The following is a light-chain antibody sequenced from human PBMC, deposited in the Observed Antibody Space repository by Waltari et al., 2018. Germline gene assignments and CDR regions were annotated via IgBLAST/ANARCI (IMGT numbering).Light chain of an antibody. Sequence: DIQVTQSPSSLSASVGDRVTISCRASQSISDYLNWFHQKPGKVPKLVIYEASTLQRGVPSRFSGSASGTEFTVTISSLQSEDFAVYYCQQYNDWPQTFGQGTKLETK. CDR2: EAS. CDR3: QQYNDWPQT. V-gene: IGKV1-39*01. CDR1: QSISDY. J-gene: IGKJ2*01.